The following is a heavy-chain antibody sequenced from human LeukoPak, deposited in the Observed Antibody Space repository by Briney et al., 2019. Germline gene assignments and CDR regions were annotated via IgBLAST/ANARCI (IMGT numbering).Heavy chain of an antibody. V-gene: IGHV1-69*05. CDR3: AITGDIVVVVAAPNFQH. J-gene: IGHJ1*01. Sequence: SVKVSCKASGGTFSSYAISWVRQAPGRGLEWMGRIIPIFGTANYAQKFQGRVTITTDESTSTAYMELSSLRSEDTAVYYCAITGDIVVVVAAPNFQHWGQGTLVTVSS. CDR1: GGTFSSYA. CDR2: IIPIFGTA. D-gene: IGHD2-15*01.